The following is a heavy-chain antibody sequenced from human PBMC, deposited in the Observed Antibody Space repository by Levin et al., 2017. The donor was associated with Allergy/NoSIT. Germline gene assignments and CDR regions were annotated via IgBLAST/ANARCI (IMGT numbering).Heavy chain of an antibody. CDR2: INHSGST. Sequence: SQTLSLTCAVYGGSFSGYYWSWIRQPPGKGLEWIGEINHSGSTNYNPSLKSRVTISVDTSKNQFSLKLSSVTAADTAVYYCARVYYDYVWGSYRPTGSSRGWFDPWGQGTLVTVSS. CDR1: GGSFSGYY. V-gene: IGHV4-34*01. D-gene: IGHD3-16*02. J-gene: IGHJ5*02. CDR3: ARVYYDYVWGSYRPTGSSRGWFDP.